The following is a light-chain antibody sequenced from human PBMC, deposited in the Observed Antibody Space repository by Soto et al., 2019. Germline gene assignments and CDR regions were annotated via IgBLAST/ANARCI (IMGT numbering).Light chain of an antibody. CDR1: QDISTG. Sequence: IHIASYATSVSASVGDSFTSACRSSQDISTGLAGYQQKPGKAPKLLIYAASSLFSGVPSRCCGSGAGADLTLTISSRQPEDVSTDYCRQTYGWPLVTFGQGTRLEIK. CDR3: RQTYGWPLVT. CDR2: AAS. J-gene: IGKJ5*01. V-gene: IGKV1-12*01.